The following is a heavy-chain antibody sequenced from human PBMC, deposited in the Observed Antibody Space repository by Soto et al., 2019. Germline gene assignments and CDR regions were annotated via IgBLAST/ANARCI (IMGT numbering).Heavy chain of an antibody. J-gene: IGHJ4*02. CDR2: ISYDGSNK. D-gene: IGHD6-13*01. CDR1: GFTFSSYA. Sequence: HPGGSLRLSCAASGFTFSSYAMHWVRQAPGKGLEWVAVISYDGSNKYYADSVKGRFTISRDNSKNTLYLQMNSLRAEDTAVYYCARGRGMAAAGIDYWGQGTLVTVSS. CDR3: ARGRGMAAAGIDY. V-gene: IGHV3-30-3*01.